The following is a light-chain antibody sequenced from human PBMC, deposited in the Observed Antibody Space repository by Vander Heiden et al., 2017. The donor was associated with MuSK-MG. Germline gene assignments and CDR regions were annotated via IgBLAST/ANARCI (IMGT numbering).Light chain of an antibody. CDR1: QDISNY. CDR3: QQYEKLPLT. J-gene: IGKJ4*01. V-gene: IGKV1-33*01. Sequence: DIQMTQSPSSLSASVGDRVTITCQASQDISNYLNWYQQKPGKAPKLLIYDASNLETGVPSRFSGSGSGTDFTFTISRLQPEDIATYYCQQYEKLPLTFGGGTKVEIK. CDR2: DAS.